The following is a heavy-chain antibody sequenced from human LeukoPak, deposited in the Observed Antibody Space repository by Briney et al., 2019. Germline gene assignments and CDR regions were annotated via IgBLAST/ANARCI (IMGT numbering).Heavy chain of an antibody. CDR3: ASSGSYRFDY. Sequence: GGSLRLSCAASGFTFSSYWMHWVRHAPGKGPVWVSRINSDGSSKSYADSVKGRFTISRDNAKNSLYLQMNSLRDEDTAVYYCASSGSYRFDYWGQGTLVTVSS. J-gene: IGHJ4*02. CDR1: GFTFSSYW. V-gene: IGHV3-74*01. D-gene: IGHD1-26*01. CDR2: INSDGSSK.